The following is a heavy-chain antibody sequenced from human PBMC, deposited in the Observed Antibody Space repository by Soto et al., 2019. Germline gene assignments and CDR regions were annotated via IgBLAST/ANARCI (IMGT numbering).Heavy chain of an antibody. CDR2: IIPIFGTA. J-gene: IGHJ5*02. CDR1: GGTFRNYA. Sequence: QVQLVQSGAEVKKPGSSVKVSCKAYGGTFRNYAISWVRQAPGQGLEWMGVIIPIFGTANYAQKFQGRVTMTADESTSTAYMELSSLRSEDTAVYYCAINAREGYSYGHWFDTWGQGTLVTVSS. V-gene: IGHV1-69*12. CDR3: AINAREGYSYGHWFDT. D-gene: IGHD5-18*01.